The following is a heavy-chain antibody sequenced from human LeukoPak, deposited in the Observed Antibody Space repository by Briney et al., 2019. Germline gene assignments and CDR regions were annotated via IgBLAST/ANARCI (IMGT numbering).Heavy chain of an antibody. V-gene: IGHV4-4*02. CDR3: ARDFGL. Sequence: SETLSLTCAVSGASMISNNWWNWFRQSPGKGLEWIGEIYHSGSANYNPSLKSRVTISVDESKTEYSLILTSVTAADTAVYFCARDFGLWGRGTLVTVSS. CDR2: IYHSGSA. D-gene: IGHD3-10*01. J-gene: IGHJ2*01. CDR1: GASMISNNW.